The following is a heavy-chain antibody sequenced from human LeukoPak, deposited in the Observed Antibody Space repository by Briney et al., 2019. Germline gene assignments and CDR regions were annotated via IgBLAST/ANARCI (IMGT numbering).Heavy chain of an antibody. CDR1: GFTFSSYA. V-gene: IGHV3-30-3*01. CDR3: AKVTRSRTNWDYFDY. Sequence: GGSLRLPCAVSGFTFSSYAMHWVSQAPGKGLERVSVISYDGSNKYYADSVKGRFTISRDNSKNTLYLQMNSLRAEDTAVYYCAKVTRSRTNWDYFDYSGQGTLVTVSS. CDR2: ISYDGSNK. D-gene: IGHD7-27*01. J-gene: IGHJ4*02.